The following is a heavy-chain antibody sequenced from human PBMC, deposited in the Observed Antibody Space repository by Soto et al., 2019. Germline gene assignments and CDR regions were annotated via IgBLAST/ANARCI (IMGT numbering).Heavy chain of an antibody. V-gene: IGHV4-31*03. CDR1: GGSIRSGGHY. CDR2: IYYSGRT. J-gene: IGHJ4*02. CDR3: AGDRDRGGGYDFDY. Sequence: PSETLSLTCTVSGGSIRSGGHYWTWIRQLPGQGLEWIGYIYYSGRTYYSPSLQSRLTISVDTSKNQSSLKLSSVTAADTAVYYCAGDRDRGGGYDFDYWGQGTLVTVSS. D-gene: IGHD5-12*01.